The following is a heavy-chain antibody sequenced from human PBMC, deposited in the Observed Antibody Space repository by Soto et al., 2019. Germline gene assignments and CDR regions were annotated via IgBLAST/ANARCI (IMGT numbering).Heavy chain of an antibody. J-gene: IGHJ4*01. Sequence: EVQLVESGGGLVQPGGSLRLSCAASGFTFGSHWLHWVRQAPGKGLVYVSRISSGGTTTNYSEAGKARFTISRDNARNTLYLQMNSLRVEDTAVYYCSRFGTSYDTTGFLYWGHGTPVTVAS. CDR1: GFTFGSHW. CDR2: ISSGGTTT. V-gene: IGHV3-74*01. CDR3: SRFGTSYDTTGFLY. D-gene: IGHD3-22*01.